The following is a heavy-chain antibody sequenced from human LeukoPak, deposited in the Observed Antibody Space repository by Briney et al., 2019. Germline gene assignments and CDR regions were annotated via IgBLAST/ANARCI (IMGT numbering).Heavy chain of an antibody. CDR1: GFTFSSYA. V-gene: IGHV3-23*01. CDR2: ISGSGGST. D-gene: IGHD1-7*01. Sequence: GGSLRLSCAASGFTFSSYAMSWVRQAPGKGLEWVSAISGSGGSTYYADSVKGRFTISRDNAKNSLYLQMNSLRAEDTAVYYCARAGTNDYFDYWGQGTLVTVSS. J-gene: IGHJ4*02. CDR3: ARAGTNDYFDY.